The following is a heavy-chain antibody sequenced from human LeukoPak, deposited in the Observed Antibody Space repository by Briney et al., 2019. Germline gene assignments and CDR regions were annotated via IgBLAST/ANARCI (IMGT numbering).Heavy chain of an antibody. Sequence: PGGSLRLSCAASGFTFSSYAMSWVRQAPGKGLEWVSAISGSGGSTYYADSVKSRFTISRDNSKNTLYLQMNSLRAEDTAVYYCAKSRGYYDSSGYYAPNSFDYWGQGTLVTVSS. CDR2: ISGSGGST. CDR3: AKSRGYYDSSGYYAPNSFDY. CDR1: GFTFSSYA. J-gene: IGHJ4*02. V-gene: IGHV3-23*01. D-gene: IGHD3-22*01.